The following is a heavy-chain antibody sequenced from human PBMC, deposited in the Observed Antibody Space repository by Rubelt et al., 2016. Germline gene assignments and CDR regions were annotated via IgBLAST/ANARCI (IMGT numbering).Heavy chain of an antibody. CDR1: GGSMKSFY. D-gene: IGHD4-23*01. CDR3: ARDVRWSWHFDL. V-gene: IGHV4-4*08. Sequence: QVQLQESGPGLVKPSGTLSLTCSVSGGSMKSFYWSWIRQPPGKGLEWIGFIYSSGTASYNPSLRNRVTLSIDTSENQFSLRLISVTAADTAVYYCARDVRWSWHFDLWGRGTLVTVSS. CDR2: IYSSGTA. J-gene: IGHJ2*01.